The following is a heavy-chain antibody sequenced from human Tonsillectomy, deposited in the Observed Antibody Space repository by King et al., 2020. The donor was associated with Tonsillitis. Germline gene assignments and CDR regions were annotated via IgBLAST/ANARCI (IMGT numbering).Heavy chain of an antibody. CDR2: IWYDGSNK. Sequence: VQLVESGGGVVQPGRSLRLSCAASGFTFSSYGMHWVRQAPGKGLEWVAGIWYDGSNKYYADSVKGRFNISRDNSKNTLYLQMNSLRAEDTALYYCARDWRRAVAASGAFDIWGQGTMVTVSS. D-gene: IGHD6-19*01. CDR1: GFTFSSYG. J-gene: IGHJ3*02. CDR3: ARDWRRAVAASGAFDI. V-gene: IGHV3-33*08.